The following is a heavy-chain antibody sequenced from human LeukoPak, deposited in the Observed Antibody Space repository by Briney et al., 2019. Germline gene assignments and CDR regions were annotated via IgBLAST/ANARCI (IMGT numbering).Heavy chain of an antibody. Sequence: ASVKVSCKASRYTFTGYYMHWVRHAPGQGLEWMGWINPNSGDTNYAQKFQGRVTMTRDTSITTVYMELSRLRSDDTAVYFCASGWSITGWYNNWFDPWGQGTLVTVSS. V-gene: IGHV1-2*02. D-gene: IGHD6-19*01. CDR3: ASGWSITGWYNNWFDP. J-gene: IGHJ5*02. CDR2: INPNSGDT. CDR1: RYTFTGYY.